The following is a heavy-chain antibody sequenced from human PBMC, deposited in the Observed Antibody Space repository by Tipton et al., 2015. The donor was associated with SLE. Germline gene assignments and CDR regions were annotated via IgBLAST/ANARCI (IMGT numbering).Heavy chain of an antibody. J-gene: IGHJ3*02. D-gene: IGHD3-3*01. CDR3: ARDYYDFWSGYPRFALYI. CDR2: ISYDGSNK. Sequence: SLRLSCAASGFTFSSYAMHWVRQAPGKGLAWVAVISYDGSNKYYADSVKGRFTISRDNSKNTLYLQMNSLRAEDTAVYYCARDYYDFWSGYPRFALYILGQGTMVTVSS. CDR1: GFTFSSYA. V-gene: IGHV3-30*04.